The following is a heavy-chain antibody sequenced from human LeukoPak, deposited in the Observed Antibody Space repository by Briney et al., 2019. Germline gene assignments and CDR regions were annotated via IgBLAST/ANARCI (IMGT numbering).Heavy chain of an antibody. D-gene: IGHD3-22*01. CDR1: GGSVSSGSYY. CDR3: ASGGYYYDSSGYSFDY. Sequence: PSETLSLTCTVSGGSVSSGSYYWSWIRQPPGKGLEWIGYIYYSGSTNYNPSLKSRVTITVDTSKNQFSLKLSSVTAAGTAVYYCASGGYYYDSSGYSFDYWGQGTLVTVSS. CDR2: IYYSGST. J-gene: IGHJ4*02. V-gene: IGHV4-61*01.